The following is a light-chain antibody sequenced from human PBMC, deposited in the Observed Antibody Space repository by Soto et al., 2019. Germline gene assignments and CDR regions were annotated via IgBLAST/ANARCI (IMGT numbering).Light chain of an antibody. CDR3: SSYTGSVTL. CDR1: SSDIGGYNF. J-gene: IGLJ2*01. CDR2: EVS. Sequence: QSALTQPASVSGSPGQSITISCTGTSSDIGGYNFVSWYQQHPGKAPHLMIYEVSNRPSGVSNRFSGSKSGDTASLTISGLQAEYEADYYCSSYTGSVTLFGGGTQLTVL. V-gene: IGLV2-14*01.